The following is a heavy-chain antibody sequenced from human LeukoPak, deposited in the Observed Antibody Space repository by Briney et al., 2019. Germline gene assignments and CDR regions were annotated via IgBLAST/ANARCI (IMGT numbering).Heavy chain of an antibody. V-gene: IGHV4-34*01. CDR1: GGSFSGYY. J-gene: IGHJ4*02. D-gene: IGHD6-6*01. Sequence: SETLSLTCAVYGGSFSGYYWSWIRQPPGKGLERIGEINHSGNTNYNPSLKSRVTIIVDTPKKQFSLKLTTVTAADTAVYYCARVPNIASRPCDQWGQGTLVTVSS. CDR3: ARVPNIASRPCDQ. CDR2: INHSGNT.